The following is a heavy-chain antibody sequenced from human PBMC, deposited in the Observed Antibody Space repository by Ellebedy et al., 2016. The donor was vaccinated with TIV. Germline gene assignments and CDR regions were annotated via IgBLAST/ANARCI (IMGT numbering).Heavy chain of an antibody. V-gene: IGHV1-46*01. CDR2: INPSGGST. J-gene: IGHJ4*02. D-gene: IGHD6-13*01. Sequence: ASVKVSCKASGYTFTSYYMHWVRQAPGQGLEWMGIINPSGGSTSYAQKFQGRVTMTRDTYTSTVYMELSSLRSEDTAVYYCERGGQQLVSGYWGQGTLVTVSS. CDR3: ERGGQQLVSGY. CDR1: GYTFTSYY.